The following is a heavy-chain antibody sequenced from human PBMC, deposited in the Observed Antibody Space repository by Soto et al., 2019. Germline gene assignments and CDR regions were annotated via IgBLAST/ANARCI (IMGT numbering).Heavy chain of an antibody. Sequence: EVQLVESGGGLVQPGGSLRLSCAASGFTFSSYWMSWVRQAPGKGLEWVANMKQDGSEIYYVDSVKGRFTISRDNAKNSLFLQMNSLRAEDTAVYYCARDKVAGATKFDFWGQGTLVTVSS. CDR3: ARDKVAGATKFDF. CDR1: GFTFSSYW. CDR2: MKQDGSEI. J-gene: IGHJ4*02. D-gene: IGHD2-15*01. V-gene: IGHV3-7*05.